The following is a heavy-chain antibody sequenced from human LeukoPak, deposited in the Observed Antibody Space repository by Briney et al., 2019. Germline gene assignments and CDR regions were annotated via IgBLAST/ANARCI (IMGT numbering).Heavy chain of an antibody. CDR2: IWYDGSNK. D-gene: IGHD1-26*01. V-gene: IGHV3-33*06. CDR3: AKDQREKWELSYFDY. Sequence: GRSLRLSCAASGFTFSSYGMHWVRQAPGKGLEWVAVIWYDGSNKYYADSVKGRFTISRDNSKNTLYLQMNSLRAEDTAVYYCAKDQREKWELSYFDYRGQGTLVTVSS. J-gene: IGHJ4*02. CDR1: GFTFSSYG.